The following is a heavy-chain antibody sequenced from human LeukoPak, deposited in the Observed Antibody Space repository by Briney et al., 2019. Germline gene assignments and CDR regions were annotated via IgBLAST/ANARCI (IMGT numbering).Heavy chain of an antibody. J-gene: IGHJ4*02. CDR1: GYTLTGYY. D-gene: IGHD2-2*01. CDR3: ARGARMYCSSTSCQVFDY. V-gene: IGHV1-2*02. Sequence: ASVKVSCKASGYTLTGYYMHWARLAPGQGLEWMGWINPNSGGTNYAQKFQGRVTMTRDTSISTAYMELSRLRSDDTAVYYCARGARMYCSSTSCQVFDYWGQGTLVTVSS. CDR2: INPNSGGT.